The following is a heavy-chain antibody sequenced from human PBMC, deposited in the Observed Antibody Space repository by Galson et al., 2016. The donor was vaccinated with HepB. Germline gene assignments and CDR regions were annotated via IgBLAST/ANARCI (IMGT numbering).Heavy chain of an antibody. V-gene: IGHV3-48*02. Sequence: SLRLSCAASAFSFSSYSMNWVRPAPGKGLEWISYISSTRTITYYADSVKGRFTISRDNAKNSLHLQMDSLRDDDTAVYYCARKSPFGPFDYWGHGTLVSVSS. D-gene: IGHD2/OR15-2a*01. CDR2: ISSTRTIT. CDR3: ARKSPFGPFDY. CDR1: AFSFSSYS. J-gene: IGHJ4*01.